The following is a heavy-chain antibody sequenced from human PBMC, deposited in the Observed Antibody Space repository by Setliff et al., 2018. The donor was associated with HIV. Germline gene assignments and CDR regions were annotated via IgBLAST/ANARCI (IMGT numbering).Heavy chain of an antibody. J-gene: IGHJ4*02. CDR2: ISGSGSYI. D-gene: IGHD3-22*01. Sequence: PGGSLRLSCTASGFTFRSFSMNWVRQAPGKGLEWVSSISGSGSYISYADSLKGRFTISRDNAKNSLYLQMNSLRAEDTAVYYCARASYYYDSSGWVDYWGQGTLVTVSS. CDR3: ARASYYYDSSGWVDY. V-gene: IGHV3-21*04. CDR1: GFTFRSFS.